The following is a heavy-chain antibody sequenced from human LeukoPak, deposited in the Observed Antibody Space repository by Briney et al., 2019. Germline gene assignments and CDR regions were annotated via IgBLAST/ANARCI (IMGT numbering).Heavy chain of an antibody. CDR1: GFRFSTQE. J-gene: IGHJ4*02. CDR3: ARGSYTGFDSYFDS. D-gene: IGHD5-12*01. CDR2: MSKDGRTI. Sequence: GGSLRLSCAASGFRFSTQEMAWVRQAPGKGLEWVSYMSKDGRTIYYADSVKGRFTISRDNTRNSLFLQLNSLSADDTGFYYCARGSYTGFDSYFDSWGQGTLVTISS. V-gene: IGHV3-48*03.